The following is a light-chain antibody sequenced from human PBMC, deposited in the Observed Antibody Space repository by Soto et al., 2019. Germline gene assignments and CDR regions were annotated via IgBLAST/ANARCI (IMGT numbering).Light chain of an antibody. CDR3: QQFGSSPLT. CDR2: GAS. V-gene: IGKV3-20*01. J-gene: IGKJ4*01. Sequence: EIVLTQSPGTLSLSPGERATLSCRASQSVSSSYLAWYQQKPGQAPRLLIYGASSRATGFPDRFRGSGSGTDFTLTISRLEPEDSAVYYCQQFGSSPLTFGGGTKVEIK. CDR1: QSVSSSY.